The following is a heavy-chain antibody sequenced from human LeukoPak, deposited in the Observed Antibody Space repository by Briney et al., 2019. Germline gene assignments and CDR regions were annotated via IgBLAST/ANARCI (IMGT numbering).Heavy chain of an antibody. CDR3: ARDGGDGYNLYYFDY. D-gene: IGHD5-24*01. CDR1: GFSFSNHE. Sequence: GGSLRLSCVASGFSFSNHEMNWVRQAPGKGLEWVSSISSSSSYIYYADSVKGRFTISRDNAKNSLYLQMNSLRAEDTAVYYCARDGGDGYNLYYFDYWGQGTLVTVSS. J-gene: IGHJ4*02. CDR2: ISSSSSYI. V-gene: IGHV3-21*01.